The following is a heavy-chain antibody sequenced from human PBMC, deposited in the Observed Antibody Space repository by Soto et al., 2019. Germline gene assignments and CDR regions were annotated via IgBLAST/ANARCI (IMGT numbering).Heavy chain of an antibody. V-gene: IGHV3-30*03. CDR2: ISYDGSNT. CDR1: GFTFSSYG. CDR3: AIEGGLSGSYYISSSYYFDY. Sequence: PGGSLRLSCATSGFTFSSYGMHWVRQAPGKGLEWVAIISYDGSNTYYADSVKGRFTISRDNSKNTLYLQMNSLRAEDTSVYYCAIEGGLSGSYYISSSYYFDYWGQGTPVNVPS. D-gene: IGHD1-26*01. J-gene: IGHJ4*01.